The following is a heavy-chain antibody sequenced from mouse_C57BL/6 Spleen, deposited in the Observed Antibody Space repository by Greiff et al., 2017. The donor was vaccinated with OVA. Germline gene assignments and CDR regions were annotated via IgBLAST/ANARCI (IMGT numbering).Heavy chain of an antibody. CDR1: GYTFTSYW. CDR3: ARVRDDYDFYAMDY. J-gene: IGHJ4*01. D-gene: IGHD2-4*01. CDR2: IHPNSGST. V-gene: IGHV1-64*01. Sequence: VQLQQPGAELVKPGASVKLSCKASGYTFTSYWMHWVKQRPGQGLEWIGMIHPNSGSTNYNEKFKSKATLTVDKSSSTAYMQLSSLTSEDSAVYYCARVRDDYDFYAMDYWGQGTSVTVSS.